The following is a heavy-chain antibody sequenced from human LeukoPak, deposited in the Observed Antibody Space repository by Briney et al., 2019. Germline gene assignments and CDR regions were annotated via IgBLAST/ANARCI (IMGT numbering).Heavy chain of an antibody. CDR2: IYYSGST. J-gene: IGHJ5*02. Sequence: SETLSLTCTVPGGSISSYYWSWIRQPPGKGLEWIGYIYYSGSTNYNPSLKSRVTISVDTSKNQFSLKLSSVTAADTAVYYCARDYYSSGGVNWFDPWGQGTLVTVSS. CDR3: ARDYYSSGGVNWFDP. D-gene: IGHD6-19*01. V-gene: IGHV4-59*12. CDR1: GGSISSYY.